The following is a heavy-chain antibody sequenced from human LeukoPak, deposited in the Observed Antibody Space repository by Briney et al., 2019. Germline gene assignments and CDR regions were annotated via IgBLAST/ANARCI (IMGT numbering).Heavy chain of an antibody. D-gene: IGHD2-21*01. CDR2: IKSKTDGGTT. CDR1: GFTFSNAW. V-gene: IGHV3-15*01. CDR3: TTGTYCGGDCYVY. Sequence: PGGSLRLSCAASGFTFSNAWMSWVRQAPGKGLEWVGRIKSKTDGGTTDYAAPVKGRFTISRDDSKNTLYLQMNSLKTEDTAVYYCTTGTYCGGDCYVYWGQGTLVTVSS. J-gene: IGHJ4*02.